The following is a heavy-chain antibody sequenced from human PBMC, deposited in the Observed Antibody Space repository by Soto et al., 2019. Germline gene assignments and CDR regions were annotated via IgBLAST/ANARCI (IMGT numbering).Heavy chain of an antibody. D-gene: IGHD3-9*01. CDR2: IKEDGSEK. V-gene: IGHV3-7*01. CDR1: GFIFSSVW. J-gene: IGHJ4*02. Sequence: EVQLVESGGGLVQPGGSLRLSCAASGFIFSSVWMHWVRQAPGKGLEWVANIKEDGSEKHYADSVKGRFTISRDNAKNSLYLQMNSLRAEDTAVYYCAKRYFGWWGQGTLVTVSS. CDR3: AKRYFGW.